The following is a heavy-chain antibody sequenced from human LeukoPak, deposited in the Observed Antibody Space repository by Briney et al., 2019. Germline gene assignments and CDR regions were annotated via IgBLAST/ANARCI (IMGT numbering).Heavy chain of an antibody. CDR2: VYGSGSS. V-gene: IGHV4-4*07. CDR3: ARGQTVRGYES. Sequence: SGTLSLTCTVSGGSLSGYYSNWIRQPAGKGLEWIGRVYGSGSSDYNPSLKSRVSMTADTSNNQFSLKLSSVTAADTALYFCARGQTVRGYESWGQGILVTVSS. CDR1: GGSLSGYY. J-gene: IGHJ4*02. D-gene: IGHD4-17*01.